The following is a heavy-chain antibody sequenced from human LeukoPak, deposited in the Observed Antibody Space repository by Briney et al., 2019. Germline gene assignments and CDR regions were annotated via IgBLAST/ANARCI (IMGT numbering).Heavy chain of an antibody. V-gene: IGHV1-69*13. CDR2: IIPIFGTA. CDR3: ARVIVRAGYYFDY. D-gene: IGHD2-21*01. CDR1: GYTFTSYG. Sequence: SVKVSCTASGYTFTSYGISWVRQAPGQGLEWMGGIIPIFGTANYAQKFQGRVTITADESTSTAYMELSSLRSEDTAVYYCARVIVRAGYYFDYWGQGTLVTVSS. J-gene: IGHJ4*02.